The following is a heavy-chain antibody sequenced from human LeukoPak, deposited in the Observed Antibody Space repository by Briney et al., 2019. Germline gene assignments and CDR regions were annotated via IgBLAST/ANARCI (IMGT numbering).Heavy chain of an antibody. J-gene: IGHJ4*02. Sequence: GGSLRLSCAASGFTFSSYAMSWVRQAPGKGLEWVSAISGSGGSTYYADSVKGRFTISRDNSKNTLYLQMNSLRAEDTAVYYCAKVVEYYYDSSGYYFFDCWGQGTLVTVSS. CDR2: ISGSGGST. CDR3: AKVVEYYYDSSGYYFFDC. V-gene: IGHV3-23*01. CDR1: GFTFSSYA. D-gene: IGHD3-22*01.